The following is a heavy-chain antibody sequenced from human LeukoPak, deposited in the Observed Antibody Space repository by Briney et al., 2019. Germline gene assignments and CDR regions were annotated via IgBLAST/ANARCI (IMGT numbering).Heavy chain of an antibody. V-gene: IGHV3-23*01. D-gene: IGHD1-14*01. Sequence: PGGSLRLSCTASGFIFDTHTQTWVRQAPGKGLEWVASISGSGDSTNYGDSVKGRFTISRDNFKRTVHLEMSNLRADDTAMYYCVRRAAVRGMDFWGLGTTVIVSS. CDR3: VRRAAVRGMDF. J-gene: IGHJ6*02. CDR2: ISGSGDST. CDR1: GFIFDTHT.